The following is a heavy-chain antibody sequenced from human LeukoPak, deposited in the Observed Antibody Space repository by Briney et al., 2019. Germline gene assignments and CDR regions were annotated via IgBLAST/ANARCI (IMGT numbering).Heavy chain of an antibody. CDR2: INPNSGGT. V-gene: IGHV1-2*02. J-gene: IGHJ4*02. D-gene: IGHD3-22*01. CDR3: ARGHNYYDSSGYYYW. CDR1: GYTFTSYY. Sequence: GASVKVSCKASGYTFTSYYMHWVRQAPGQGLEWMGWINPNSGGTNYAQKFQGRVTMTRDTSISTAYMELSRLRSDDTAVYYCARGHNYYDSSGYYYWWGQGTLVTVSS.